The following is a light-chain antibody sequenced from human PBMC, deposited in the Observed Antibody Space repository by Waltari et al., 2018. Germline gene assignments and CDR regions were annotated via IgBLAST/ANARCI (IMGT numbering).Light chain of an antibody. Sequence: EIVLTQSPATLSLSPGERATLSRRASQSVSHYLAWFQQKPGQAPRLLIYEASRRATGIPARFSGSGSGTEFTLTISSLEPEDFAVYHCQQRNHWITFGQGTRLEI. J-gene: IGKJ5*01. CDR1: QSVSHY. V-gene: IGKV3-11*01. CDR2: EAS. CDR3: QQRNHWIT.